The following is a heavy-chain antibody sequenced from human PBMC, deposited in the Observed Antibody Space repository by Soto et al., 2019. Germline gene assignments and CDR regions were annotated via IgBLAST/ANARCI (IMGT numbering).Heavy chain of an antibody. J-gene: IGHJ4*01. CDR2: IDGSGTTK. Sequence: EVQLLESGGGLVQPGGSLRLSCGVSGFTFNDFEMNWVRQAPGKGLEWLAYIDGSGTTKKYADSVRGRFTISRDNPNNSLFLQMSTLRAADTAIYYCARGFARCNEWGHGTLVSVSS. D-gene: IGHD2-8*01. CDR3: ARGFARCNE. V-gene: IGHV3-48*03. CDR1: GFTFNDFE.